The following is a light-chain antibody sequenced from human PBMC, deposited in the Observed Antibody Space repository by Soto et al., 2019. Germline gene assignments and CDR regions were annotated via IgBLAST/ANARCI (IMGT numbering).Light chain of an antibody. Sequence: SALTHPPSASWSPGQSVTISCTGTSSDVGGYNYVSWYQQHPGKAPKLMIYEVSKRPSGVPGRFSGSKSGNTASLTVSGLQAEDEADYYCSSFAGSNNYVFGIGTKVTVL. CDR1: SSDVGGYNY. J-gene: IGLJ1*01. V-gene: IGLV2-8*01. CDR2: EVS. CDR3: SSFAGSNNYV.